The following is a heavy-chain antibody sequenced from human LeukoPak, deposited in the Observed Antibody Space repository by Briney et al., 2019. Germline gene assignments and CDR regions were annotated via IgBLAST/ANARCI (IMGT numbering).Heavy chain of an antibody. D-gene: IGHD3-3*01. CDR2: ISAYNGNT. Sequence: ASVKVSCKASGYTFTSYGISWVRQAPGQGLEWMGWISAYNGNTNYAQKLQGRVTMTTDTSTSTAYMELRSLRSDDTAVYYCASTWAYYDFWSGSEDTNWFDPWDQGTLVTVSS. CDR3: ASTWAYYDFWSGSEDTNWFDP. J-gene: IGHJ5*02. V-gene: IGHV1-18*01. CDR1: GYTFTSYG.